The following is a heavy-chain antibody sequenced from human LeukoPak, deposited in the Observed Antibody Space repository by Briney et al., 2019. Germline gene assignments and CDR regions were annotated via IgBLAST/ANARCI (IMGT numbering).Heavy chain of an antibody. D-gene: IGHD3-10*01. V-gene: IGHV3-23*01. CDR2: LSGSGGGT. CDR3: AKRGVVIRVFLVGFHKEAYYFDS. CDR1: GITLSNYG. Sequence: HSGGSLRLSCAVSGITLSNYGMSWVRQAPGKGLEWVAGLSGSGGGTNYADSVQGRFTISRDNPKNTLYLQMNSLRAEATAVYFCAKRGVVIRVFLVGFHKEAYYFDSWGQGALVTVSS. J-gene: IGHJ4*02.